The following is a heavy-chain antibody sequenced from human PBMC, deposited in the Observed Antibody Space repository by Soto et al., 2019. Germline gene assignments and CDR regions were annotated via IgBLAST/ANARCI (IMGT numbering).Heavy chain of an antibody. CDR1: GGSISSGDYY. Sequence: PSETLSLTCTVSGGSISSGDYYWSWIRQPPGKGLEWIGYIYYSGSTYYNPSLKSRVTISVDTSKNQFSLKLSSVTAADTAVYYCARGFYYDYVWGSYRYKGGDAFDIWGQGTMVTVSS. CDR3: ARGFYYDYVWGSYRYKGGDAFDI. CDR2: IYYSGST. V-gene: IGHV4-30-4*01. J-gene: IGHJ3*02. D-gene: IGHD3-16*02.